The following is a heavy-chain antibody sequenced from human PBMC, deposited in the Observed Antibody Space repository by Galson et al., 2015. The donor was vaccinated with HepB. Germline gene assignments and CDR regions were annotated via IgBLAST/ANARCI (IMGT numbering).Heavy chain of an antibody. D-gene: IGHD3-22*01. CDR1: GYTFTSYG. CDR3: ARIYYYDARHAFGI. V-gene: IGHV1-18*04. J-gene: IGHJ3*02. Sequence: SVKVSCKASGYTFTSYGISWVRQAPGQGLEWMGWISAYNGNTNYAQKLQGRVTMTTDTSTSTAYTELRSLRSDDTAVYYCARIYYYDARHAFGIWGQGTMVTVSS. CDR2: ISAYNGNT.